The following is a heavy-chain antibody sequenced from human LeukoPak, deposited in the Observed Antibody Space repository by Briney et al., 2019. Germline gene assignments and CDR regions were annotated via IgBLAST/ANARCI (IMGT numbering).Heavy chain of an antibody. CDR2: INWNGGSI. CDR1: GFTFDDYG. V-gene: IGHV3-20*04. J-gene: IGHJ6*02. CDR3: ARAMTDNYYYGMDV. D-gene: IGHD2-21*02. Sequence: GGSLRLSCAASGFTFDDYGMSWVGQAPGKGLEWVSGINWNGGSIGHADSVKGRFTISRDNAKNSLYLQMNSLRAEDTALYYCARAMTDNYYYGMDVWGQGTTVTVSS.